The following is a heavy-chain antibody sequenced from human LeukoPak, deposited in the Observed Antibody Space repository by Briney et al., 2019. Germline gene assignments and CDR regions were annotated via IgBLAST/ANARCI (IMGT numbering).Heavy chain of an antibody. Sequence: SETLSLTCAVYDGSFSGYYWSWIRQPPGKGLEWIGEINHSGSTNYNPSLKSRVTISLDTSKNQFSLKLSSVTAADTAVYYCARHLMYYDSRGYVGAEYFHHWGQGTLVTVSS. CDR3: ARHLMYYDSRGYVGAEYFHH. D-gene: IGHD3-22*01. J-gene: IGHJ1*01. V-gene: IGHV4-34*01. CDR1: DGSFSGYY. CDR2: INHSGST.